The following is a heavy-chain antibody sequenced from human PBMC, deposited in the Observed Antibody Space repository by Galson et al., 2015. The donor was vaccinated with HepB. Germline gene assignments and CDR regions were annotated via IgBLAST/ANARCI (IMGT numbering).Heavy chain of an antibody. CDR1: DYIFSSYG. CDR2: ISTYDGNT. D-gene: IGHD5-12*01. Sequence: SVKVSCKASDYIFSSYGITWVRQAPGHGFEWMGWISTYDGNTNYAQKIQGRVTMTTDTSTSTASMELRTLTSDDTAVYYCARYAYSIDGYWGRIDYWGQGTLVTVSS. J-gene: IGHJ4*02. V-gene: IGHV1-18*01. CDR3: ARYAYSIDGYWGRIDY.